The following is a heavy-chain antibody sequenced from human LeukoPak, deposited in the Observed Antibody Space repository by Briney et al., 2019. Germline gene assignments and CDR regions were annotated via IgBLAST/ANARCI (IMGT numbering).Heavy chain of an antibody. Sequence: GGSLRLSCAASGYTFSIYWMNWVRQAPGKGLEWVASIKQDGSETYYMESVQGRFTISRDNDMNFLYLQLSSLRAEDTAVYYCTRENSGSLSLEYWGQGTLVSVSS. CDR1: GYTFSIYW. CDR2: IKQDGSET. J-gene: IGHJ4*02. V-gene: IGHV3-7*01. CDR3: TRENSGSLSLEY. D-gene: IGHD1-26*01.